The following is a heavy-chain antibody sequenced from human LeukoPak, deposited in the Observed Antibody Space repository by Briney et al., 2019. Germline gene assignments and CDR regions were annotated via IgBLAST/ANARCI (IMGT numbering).Heavy chain of an antibody. V-gene: IGHV1-2*02. CDR1: GYTFTGYY. J-gene: IGHJ4*02. D-gene: IGHD3-22*01. CDR2: INPNSGGT. CDR3: ATQGGYYDSSGYVLDY. Sequence: ASVKVSCKASGYTFTGYYMHWVRQAPGQGLEWTGWINPNSGGTNYAQKFQGRVTMTRDTSISTAYMELSRLRSDDTAVYYCATQGGYYDSSGYVLDYWGQGTLVTVSS.